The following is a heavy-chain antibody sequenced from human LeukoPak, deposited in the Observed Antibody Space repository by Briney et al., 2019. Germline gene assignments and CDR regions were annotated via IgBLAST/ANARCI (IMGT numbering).Heavy chain of an antibody. D-gene: IGHD6-19*01. J-gene: IGHJ5*02. V-gene: IGHV6-1*01. CDR2: TYYRSKWYN. CDR1: GDSVSSNSAA. CDR3: ARDGYSSGWLGHNWFDP. Sequence: SQTLSLTCAISGDSVSSNSAAWNWIRQSPSRGLEWLGRTYYRSKWYNDYAVSVKSRITINPDTSKNQFSLQLNSVTPEDTAVYYCARDGYSSGWLGHNWFDPWGQGTLVTVSS.